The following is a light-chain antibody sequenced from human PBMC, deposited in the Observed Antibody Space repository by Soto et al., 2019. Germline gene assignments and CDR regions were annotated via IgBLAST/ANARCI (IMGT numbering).Light chain of an antibody. CDR1: QDIRNY. CDR3: LQHNSYPYT. V-gene: IGKV1-17*01. CDR2: AAS. Sequence: DIQMTQSPSSLSASVGDRVTITCRASQDIRNYLGWHQQKPGKAPKLLIYAASSSQSGVPSRFSGSGSGTEFTLTISSLQHEDFATYYCLQHNSYPYTLGQGTKLEIK. J-gene: IGKJ2*01.